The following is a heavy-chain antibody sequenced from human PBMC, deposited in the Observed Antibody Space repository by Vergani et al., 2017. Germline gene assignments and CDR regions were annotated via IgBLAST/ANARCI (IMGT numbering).Heavy chain of an antibody. D-gene: IGHD6-13*01. CDR2: LSTTGGA. CDR1: GVSVTDYN. CDR3: AGDTHSWQRADR. Sequence: QAQLQESGPGLVKPSETLSLTCHVFGVSVTDYNCNWIRQAPGKGLEWIGSLSTTGGATPASHNPSLMSRVSISVDTSKSQFSLRLTSVTAADSAIYYCAGDTHSWQRADRWGQGLLVSVSS. V-gene: IGHV4-59*02. J-gene: IGHJ5*02.